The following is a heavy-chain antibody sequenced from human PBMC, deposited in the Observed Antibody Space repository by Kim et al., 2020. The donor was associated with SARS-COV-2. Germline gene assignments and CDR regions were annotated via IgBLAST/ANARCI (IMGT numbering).Heavy chain of an antibody. CDR2: IA. D-gene: IGHD3-16*01. V-gene: IGHV1-69*02. Sequence: IANYAQKFQGRVTITADKSTSTAYMELSSLRSEDTAVYYCARSHDGNLDYWGQGTLVTVSS. CDR3: ARSHDGNLDY. J-gene: IGHJ4*02.